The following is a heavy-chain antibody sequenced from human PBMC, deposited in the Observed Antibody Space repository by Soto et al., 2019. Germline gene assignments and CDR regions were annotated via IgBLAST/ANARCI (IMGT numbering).Heavy chain of an antibody. D-gene: IGHD2-2*01. V-gene: IGHV4-39*01. CDR1: GGSISSSSYF. CDR3: ARVRCSSTSCYLRQYYGMDV. J-gene: IGHJ6*02. CDR2: IYYSGGT. Sequence: SETLSLTCTVSGGSISSSSYFWGWIRQPPGKGLEWIGSIYYSGGTYYNPSLKSRVTISVDTSKNQFSLKLSSVTAADTAVYYCARVRCSSTSCYLRQYYGMDVWGQGTTVTVSS.